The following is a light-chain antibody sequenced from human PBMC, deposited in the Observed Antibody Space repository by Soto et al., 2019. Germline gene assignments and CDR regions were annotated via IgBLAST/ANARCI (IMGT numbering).Light chain of an antibody. CDR2: KVS. CDR1: QSLVYSDGITY. Sequence: VVLTQSPLTLPVTLGQPASISCRSSQSLVYSDGITYLNWFHQRPGQSPRRLIYKVSNRDSGVPDRFSGSGSGTDFTLEISWVEAEDVGVYYCMQGSHWPPLFGPGTKVEI. CDR3: MQGSHWPPL. V-gene: IGKV2-30*01. J-gene: IGKJ3*01.